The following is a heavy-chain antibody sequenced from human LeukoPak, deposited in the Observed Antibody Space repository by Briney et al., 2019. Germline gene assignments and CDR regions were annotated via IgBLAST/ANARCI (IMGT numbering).Heavy chain of an antibody. V-gene: IGHV4-59*01. Sequence: SETLSLTCNVSGGSIRGYYWSWIRQPPGKGLEWIGYIYYSGSTNYNPSLKSRVTISVDTSKNQFSLKLSSVTAADTAVYYCARVYGSGYDFRGAFDIWGQGTMVTVSS. CDR1: GGSIRGYY. J-gene: IGHJ3*02. CDR3: ARVYGSGYDFRGAFDI. D-gene: IGHD5-12*01. CDR2: IYYSGST.